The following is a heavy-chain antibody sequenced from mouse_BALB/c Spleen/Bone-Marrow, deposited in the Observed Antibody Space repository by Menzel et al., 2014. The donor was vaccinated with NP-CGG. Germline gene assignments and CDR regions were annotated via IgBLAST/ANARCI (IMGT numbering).Heavy chain of an antibody. Sequence: VQLKESGPGLVKPSQSLPLTCSVTGYSITSGYYWNWIRQFPGNKLEWMGYISYDGSNNYNPSLKNRISITRDTSKNQFFLKLNSVTTEDTATYYCARGGYDGRGFAYWGQGTLVTVSA. J-gene: IGHJ3*01. CDR3: ARGGYDGRGFAY. CDR1: GYSITSGYY. CDR2: ISYDGSN. D-gene: IGHD2-14*01. V-gene: IGHV3-6*02.